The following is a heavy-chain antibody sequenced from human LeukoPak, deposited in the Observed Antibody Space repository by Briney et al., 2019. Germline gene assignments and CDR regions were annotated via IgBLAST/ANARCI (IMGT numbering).Heavy chain of an antibody. CDR2: ISGSGGST. J-gene: IGHJ4*02. Sequence: GGSLRLSCAASGFTFSSYAMSWVRQAPGKGLEWVSAISGSGGSTYYADSVKGRFTISRDNAKNSLYLQMNSLRAEDTAVYYCARDVDYAAYFDYWGQGTLVTVSS. CDR1: GFTFSSYA. CDR3: ARDVDYAAYFDY. D-gene: IGHD4-17*01. V-gene: IGHV3-23*01.